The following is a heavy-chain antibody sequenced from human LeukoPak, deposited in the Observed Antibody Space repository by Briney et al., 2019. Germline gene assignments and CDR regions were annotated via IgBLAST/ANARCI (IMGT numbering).Heavy chain of an antibody. Sequence: ASVKVSCKASGYTFTSYGISWVRQAPGQGLEWMGWISAYNGNTNYAQKLQGRVTMTTDTSTSTAYMELRSLRSDDTAVYYCARVYYYDSSGYPVHYYYMDVWGKGTTVTVSS. CDR3: ARVYYYDSSGYPVHYYYMDV. J-gene: IGHJ6*03. CDR2: ISAYNGNT. V-gene: IGHV1-18*01. CDR1: GYTFTSYG. D-gene: IGHD3-22*01.